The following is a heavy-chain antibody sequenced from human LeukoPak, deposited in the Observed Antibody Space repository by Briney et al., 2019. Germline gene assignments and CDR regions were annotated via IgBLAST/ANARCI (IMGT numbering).Heavy chain of an antibody. Sequence: GGSLRLSCAASGFTFDDYGMSWVRQAPGKGLEWVSGINWNGGSTGYADSVKGRFTISRDNAKNSLYLQMNSLRAEDTALYYCAREIHYDSSGQRSLHAFDIWGQGTMVTVSS. D-gene: IGHD3-22*01. CDR3: AREIHYDSSGQRSLHAFDI. J-gene: IGHJ3*02. CDR1: GFTFDDYG. V-gene: IGHV3-20*04. CDR2: INWNGGST.